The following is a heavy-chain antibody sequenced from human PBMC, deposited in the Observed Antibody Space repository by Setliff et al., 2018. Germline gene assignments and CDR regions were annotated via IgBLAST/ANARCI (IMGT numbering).Heavy chain of an antibody. Sequence: LSLTCAVSGYSISSGNYWGWIRQPPGKGLEWIGSISHSGSAYYNPSLKSRVTISVDTSKNQFSLKLSSVTAADTAVYYCAREKGDPNYNFWSGYYLYYYYGMDVWGQGTTVTVSS. V-gene: IGHV4-38-2*02. CDR1: GYSISSGNY. CDR2: ISHSGSA. CDR3: AREKGDPNYNFWSGYYLYYYYGMDV. J-gene: IGHJ6*02. D-gene: IGHD3-3*01.